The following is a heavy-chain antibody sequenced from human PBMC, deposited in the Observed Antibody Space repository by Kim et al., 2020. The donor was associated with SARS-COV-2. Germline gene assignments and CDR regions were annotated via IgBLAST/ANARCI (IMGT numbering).Heavy chain of an antibody. Sequence: GGSLRLSCAASGFIFRNYWMNWVRQAPGKRPEWVANVKEDGGEIYYLDSVKGRFTISRDNADSSLYLQMNSLRVEDTAIYYCARGWNKRPSGFFDTWGQGTLVTVSS. CDR2: VKEDGGEI. D-gene: IGHD1-1*01. CDR3: ARGWNKRPSGFFDT. V-gene: IGHV3-7*01. CDR1: GFIFRNYW. J-gene: IGHJ4*02.